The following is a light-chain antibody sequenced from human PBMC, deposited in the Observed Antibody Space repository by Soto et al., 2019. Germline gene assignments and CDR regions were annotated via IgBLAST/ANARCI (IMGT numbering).Light chain of an antibody. CDR1: SGHSSYA. Sequence: QSVLTQSPSASASLGASVKLTCTLSSGHSSYAIAWHQQQPEKGPRYLMKLNSDGSHSKGDGIPDGFSGSSSGAERYLTIPSLQSEDEADYYCQTWVSGIEVFGGGTQLTVL. J-gene: IGLJ2*01. V-gene: IGLV4-69*01. CDR3: QTWVSGIEV. CDR2: LNSDGSH.